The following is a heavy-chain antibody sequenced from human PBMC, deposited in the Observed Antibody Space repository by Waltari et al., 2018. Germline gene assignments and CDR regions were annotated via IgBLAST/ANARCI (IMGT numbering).Heavy chain of an antibody. Sequence: QSQLQESGPGLVKPSGTLSLICAVSGDSMSTSDYWSWVRQPPGKGREWVGQVRGDGKTNYNPSFASRVTMSLDTSTYHFALKLTSATAADTALYYCARDRGRGLYLDTWGQGTLVTVSP. CDR1: GDSMSTSDY. D-gene: IGHD1-1*01. J-gene: IGHJ4*02. V-gene: IGHV4-4*02. CDR2: VRGDGKT. CDR3: ARDRGRGLYLDT.